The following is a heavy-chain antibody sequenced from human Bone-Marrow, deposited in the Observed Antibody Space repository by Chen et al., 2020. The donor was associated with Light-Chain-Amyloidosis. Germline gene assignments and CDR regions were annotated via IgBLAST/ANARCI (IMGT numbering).Heavy chain of an antibody. CDR2: ISSSGSTI. CDR3: ARVGSYDSSGYYFYYFDY. D-gene: IGHD3-22*01. Sequence: EVQLVESGGGLVQPGGSLRLSCSASGFTISSHEMNWVRQAQGKGLEWVSYISSSGSTIYYADSVKGRFTISRDNAKNSLYLQMNSLRAEDTAVYYCARVGSYDSSGYYFYYFDYWGQGTLVTVSS. CDR1: GFTISSHE. V-gene: IGHV3-48*03. J-gene: IGHJ4*02.